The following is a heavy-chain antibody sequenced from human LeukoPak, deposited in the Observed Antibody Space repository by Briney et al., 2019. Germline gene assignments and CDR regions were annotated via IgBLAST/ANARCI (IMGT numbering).Heavy chain of an antibody. Sequence: GWSLRLSCAASGFTDSSHYMRWVRQAPGKGVEWVSVVYRGGSTYYADSVKGRFTISRDNAKNSLYLQMNSLRDEDTALYYCVTDTSMGGLFDYWGQGTLVTVSS. CDR3: VTDTSMGGLFDY. CDR1: GFTDSSHY. J-gene: IGHJ4*02. D-gene: IGHD5-18*01. V-gene: IGHV3-53*01. CDR2: VYRGGST.